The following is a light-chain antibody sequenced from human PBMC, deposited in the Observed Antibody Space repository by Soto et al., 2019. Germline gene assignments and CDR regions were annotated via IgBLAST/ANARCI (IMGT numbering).Light chain of an antibody. Sequence: ETVLTQSPATLSLSPGERATLSCRASQSARRYVAWYQQKPGQAPRLLIYDASRRATGIPARFSGSGSGTDFTLTISSLEPEDFAVYICQQRSSWPLSFGGGTKVEI. CDR2: DAS. CDR3: QQRSSWPLS. V-gene: IGKV3-11*01. CDR1: QSARRY. J-gene: IGKJ4*01.